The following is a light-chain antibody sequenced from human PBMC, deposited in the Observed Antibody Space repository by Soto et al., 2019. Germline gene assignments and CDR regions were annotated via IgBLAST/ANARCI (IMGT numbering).Light chain of an antibody. CDR1: HYLGNS. V-gene: IGKV1-33*01. CDR3: QQYDSLPFT. Sequence: DIQITQSPSSLSASVGDRVTITWQASHYLGNSLSWSQQKPGKAPKLLISDASNLETGVPSRFSASASGTDFTFTISSLQPEDIATYYCQQYDSLPFTFGGGTKVDIK. J-gene: IGKJ4*01. CDR2: DAS.